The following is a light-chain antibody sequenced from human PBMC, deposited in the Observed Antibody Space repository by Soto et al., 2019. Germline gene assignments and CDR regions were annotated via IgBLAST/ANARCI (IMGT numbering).Light chain of an antibody. CDR1: QSVSSYS. V-gene: IGKV3-20*01. CDR2: TAS. J-gene: IGKJ1*01. CDR3: QQYGSLPWA. Sequence: VYTQSAGASSMSRAERATLSCRASQSVSSYSLAWYQKKPGRAPRLLIYTASTRATDIPDRFSGSGSGTDFTLTISRLEPEDVAVYYCQQYGSLPWAFGQGTIVDVK.